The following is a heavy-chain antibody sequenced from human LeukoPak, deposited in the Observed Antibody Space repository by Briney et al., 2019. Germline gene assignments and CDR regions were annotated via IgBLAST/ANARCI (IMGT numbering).Heavy chain of an antibody. Sequence: GGSLRLSCAASGFTFSSYGMHWVRQAPGKGLEWVAVISYDGSNKYYADSVKGRFTISRNNSKNTLYLQMNSLRAEDTAVYYCAKDEISSQYCSGGSCYGAFDYWGQGTLVTVSS. V-gene: IGHV3-30*18. J-gene: IGHJ4*02. CDR2: ISYDGSNK. D-gene: IGHD2-15*01. CDR1: GFTFSSYG. CDR3: AKDEISSQYCSGGSCYGAFDY.